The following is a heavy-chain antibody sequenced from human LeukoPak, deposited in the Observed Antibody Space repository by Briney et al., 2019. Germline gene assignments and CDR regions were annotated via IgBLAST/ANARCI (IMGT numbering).Heavy chain of an antibody. J-gene: IGHJ5*02. CDR3: ARDRGGYYDSSGYYVRFDP. D-gene: IGHD3-22*01. Sequence: ASETLSLTCTVSGGSISSYYWSWIRQPPGKGLEWIGYIYYSGSTNCNPSSKSRVTISVDTSKNQFSLKLSSVTAADTAVYYCARDRGGYYDSSGYYVRFDPWGQGTLVTVSS. CDR1: GGSISSYY. V-gene: IGHV4-59*01. CDR2: IYYSGST.